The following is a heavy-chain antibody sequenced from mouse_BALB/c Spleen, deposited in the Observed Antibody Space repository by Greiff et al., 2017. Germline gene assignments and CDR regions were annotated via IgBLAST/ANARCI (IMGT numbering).Heavy chain of an antibody. CDR1: GFTFSSFG. CDR3: ARSTVVAPDY. V-gene: IGHV5-17*02. D-gene: IGHD1-1*01. J-gene: IGHJ2*01. CDR2: ISSGSSTI. Sequence: EVKVVESGGGLVQPGGSRKLSCAASGFTFSSFGMHWVRQAPEKGLEWVAYISSGSSTIYYADTVKGRFTISRDNPKNTLFLHMTSLRSEDTAMYYCARSTVVAPDYWGQGTTLTVSS.